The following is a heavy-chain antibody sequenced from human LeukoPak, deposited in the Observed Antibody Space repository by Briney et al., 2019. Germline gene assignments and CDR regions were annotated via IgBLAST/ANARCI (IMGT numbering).Heavy chain of an antibody. CDR2: IIPIFGTA. CDR3: ARAPLRADIVVVPAATPYYYYYGMDV. V-gene: IGHV1-69*13. D-gene: IGHD2-2*01. Sequence: SVKVSCKASGGTFSSYAISWVRQAPGQGLEWMGGIIPIFGTANYAQKFQGRVTITADESTSTAYTELSSLRSEDTAVYYCARAPLRADIVVVPAATPYYYYYGMDVWGKGTTVTVSS. CDR1: GGTFSSYA. J-gene: IGHJ6*04.